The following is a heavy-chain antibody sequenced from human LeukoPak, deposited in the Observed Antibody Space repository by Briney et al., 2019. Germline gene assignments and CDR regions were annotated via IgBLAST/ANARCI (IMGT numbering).Heavy chain of an antibody. J-gene: IGHJ4*02. D-gene: IGHD6-19*01. CDR2: ISAYNGNT. CDR1: GHTFTSYG. V-gene: IGHV1-18*01. CDR3: ARDHGSGWYEYYFDY. Sequence: RASVKVSCKASGHTFTSYGISWVRQAPGQGLERMGWISAYNGNTNYAQKLQGRVTMTTDTSTSTAYMELSSLRSEDTAAYYCARDHGSGWYEYYFDYWGQGTLVTVSS.